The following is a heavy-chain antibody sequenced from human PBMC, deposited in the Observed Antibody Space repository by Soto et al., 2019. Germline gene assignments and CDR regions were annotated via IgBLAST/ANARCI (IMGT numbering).Heavy chain of an antibody. CDR1: GYTFTSYG. Sequence: ASVKVSCKASGYTFTSYGISWVRQAPGQGPEWMGWISAYNGNTNYAQKLQGRVTMTTDTSTSTAYMELRSLRSDDTAVYYCARRELLEDYFDYWGQGTLVTVSS. CDR2: ISAYNGNT. CDR3: ARRELLEDYFDY. V-gene: IGHV1-18*01. J-gene: IGHJ4*02. D-gene: IGHD1-26*01.